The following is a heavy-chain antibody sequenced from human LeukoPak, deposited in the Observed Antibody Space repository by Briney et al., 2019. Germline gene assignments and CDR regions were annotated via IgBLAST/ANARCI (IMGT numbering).Heavy chain of an antibody. CDR1: GYTFTSYA. D-gene: IGHD6-13*01. CDR2: INAGNGNT. Sequence: GASVKVSCKASGYTFTSYAMHWVRQAPGQRLEWMGWINAGNGNTKYSQKFQGRVTITRDTSASTAYMALSSLRSEDTAVYYCASRTSSSWYFACFDYWGQGTLVTVSS. V-gene: IGHV1-3*01. J-gene: IGHJ4*02. CDR3: ASRTSSSWYFACFDY.